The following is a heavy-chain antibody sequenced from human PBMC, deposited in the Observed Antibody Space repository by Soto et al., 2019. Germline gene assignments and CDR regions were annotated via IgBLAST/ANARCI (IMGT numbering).Heavy chain of an antibody. CDR3: AKNDYGTFYYYYGMDV. V-gene: IGHV3-23*01. CDR2: ISGSGGST. D-gene: IGHD4-17*01. Sequence: HPGGSLRLSCAASGFTFSSYAMSWVRQAPGKGLEWVSAISGSGGSTYYADSVKGRFTISRDNSKNTLYLQMNSLRAEDTAVYYCAKNDYGTFYYYYGMDVWGQGTTVTVSS. CDR1: GFTFSSYA. J-gene: IGHJ6*02.